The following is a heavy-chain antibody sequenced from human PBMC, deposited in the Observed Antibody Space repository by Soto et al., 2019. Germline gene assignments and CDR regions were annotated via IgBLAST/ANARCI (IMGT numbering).Heavy chain of an antibody. J-gene: IGHJ5*02. D-gene: IGHD3-9*01. Sequence: KPSETLSLTCTVSGGSISSYYWNWIRQPPGKGLEWIGYIYYSGSTKYNPSLKSRVTISVGTSKNQFSLKLSSVTAADTAVYYCARDRLANWFDPWGQGTLVTVSS. V-gene: IGHV4-59*01. CDR1: GGSISSYY. CDR2: IYYSGST. CDR3: ARDRLANWFDP.